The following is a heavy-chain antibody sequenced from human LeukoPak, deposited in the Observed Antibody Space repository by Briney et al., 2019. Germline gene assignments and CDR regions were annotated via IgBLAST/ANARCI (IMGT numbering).Heavy chain of an antibody. Sequence: GASVKVSCKASGYTFTSYGISWVRQAPGQGLECMGWISPYNGNTNYAQKLQGRVTMTTDTSTTTPYMELRSLRSDDPAVYYCAREMATIVNQFDYWGQGTLVTVSS. CDR3: AREMATIVNQFDY. J-gene: IGHJ4*02. V-gene: IGHV1-18*01. CDR2: ISPYNGNT. CDR1: GYTFTSYG. D-gene: IGHD5-24*01.